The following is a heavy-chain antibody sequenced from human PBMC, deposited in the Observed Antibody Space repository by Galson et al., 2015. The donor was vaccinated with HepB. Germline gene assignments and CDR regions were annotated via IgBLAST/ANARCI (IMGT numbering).Heavy chain of an antibody. CDR1: GFTFSNAW. V-gene: IGHV3-15*07. CDR2: IKSKTDGGTT. Sequence: SLRLSCAASGFTFSNAWMNWVRQAPGKGLEWVGRIKSKTDGGTTDYAAPVKGRFTISRDDSKNTLYLQMNSLKTEDTAVYYCTTDTLGYCSSTSCYNAFDIWGQGTMVTVSS. CDR3: TTDTLGYCSSTSCYNAFDI. J-gene: IGHJ3*02. D-gene: IGHD2-2*02.